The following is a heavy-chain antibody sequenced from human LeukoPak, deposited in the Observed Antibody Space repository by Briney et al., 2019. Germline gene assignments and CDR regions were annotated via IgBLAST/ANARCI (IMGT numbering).Heavy chain of an antibody. CDR2: IYWNDDK. CDR1: GFSLSTSGVG. D-gene: IGHD3-22*01. V-gene: IGHV2-5*01. J-gene: IGHJ3*02. Sequence: SGPTLVNPTQTLTLTCTFSGFSLSTSGVGVGWIRQPPGKALEWLSLIYWNDDKRYIQSLKSRLTITTDTSNTQVVLTMTNMDPVDTATYYCAHTDSSGYYVSRNDAFDIWGKGTMVTVSS. CDR3: AHTDSSGYYVSRNDAFDI.